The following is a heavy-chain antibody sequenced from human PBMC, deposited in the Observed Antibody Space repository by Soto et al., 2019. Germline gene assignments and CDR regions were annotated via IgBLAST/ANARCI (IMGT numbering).Heavy chain of an antibody. D-gene: IGHD3-10*01. J-gene: IGHJ6*02. V-gene: IGHV4-59*01. CDR2: IYYSGST. Sequence: SETLSLTCTVSGGSISSYYWSWIRQPPGKGLEWIGYIYYSGSTNYNPSLKSRVTISVDTSKNQFSLKLSSVTAADTAVYYCARAPTRGYYYGMDVWGQGTTVTVSS. CDR1: GGSISSYY. CDR3: ARAPTRGYYYGMDV.